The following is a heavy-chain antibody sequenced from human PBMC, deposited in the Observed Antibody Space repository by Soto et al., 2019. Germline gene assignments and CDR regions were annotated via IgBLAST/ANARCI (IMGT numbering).Heavy chain of an antibody. J-gene: IGHJ6*02. CDR3: ARDRRRTDGGANYYYYYGMDV. Sequence: ASVKVSCKASGYTFTGYYMHWVLQAPGQGLEWMGWINPNSGGTNYAQKFQGWVTMTRDTSISTAYMELSRLRSDDTAVYYCARDRRRTDGGANYYYYYGMDVWGQGTTVTVSS. V-gene: IGHV1-2*04. CDR1: GYTFTGYY. D-gene: IGHD3-10*01. CDR2: INPNSGGT.